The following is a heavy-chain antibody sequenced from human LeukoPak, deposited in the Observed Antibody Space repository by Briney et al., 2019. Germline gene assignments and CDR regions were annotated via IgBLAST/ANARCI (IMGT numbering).Heavy chain of an antibody. V-gene: IGHV3-23*01. CDR3: AKAPSSGYTLNWFDP. CDR2: ISGSGGST. CDR1: GFTFSSYA. D-gene: IGHD3-22*01. Sequence: GGSLRLSCAASGFTFSSYAMSWVRQAPGKGLEWVSAISGSGGSTDYADSVKGRFTIPRDNSKNTLYLQMNSLRAEDAAVYYCAKAPSSGYTLNWFDPWGQGTLVTVSS. J-gene: IGHJ5*02.